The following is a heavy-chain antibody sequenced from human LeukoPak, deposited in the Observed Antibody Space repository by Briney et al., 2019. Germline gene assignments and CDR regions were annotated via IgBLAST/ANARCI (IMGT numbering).Heavy chain of an antibody. D-gene: IGHD3-10*01. CDR2: ISGSGGST. CDR1: GFTFSSYG. CDR3: ARDIVGSGSHNRDFDY. Sequence: GGSLRLSCAASGFTFSSYGMHWVRQAPGKGLEWVSAISGSGGSTYYADSVKGRFTISRDNSKNTLYLQMNSLRAEDTAVYYCARDIVGSGSHNRDFDYWGQGTLVTVSS. J-gene: IGHJ4*02. V-gene: IGHV3-23*01.